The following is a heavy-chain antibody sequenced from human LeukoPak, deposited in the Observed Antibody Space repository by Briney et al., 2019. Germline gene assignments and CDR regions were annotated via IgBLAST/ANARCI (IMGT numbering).Heavy chain of an antibody. V-gene: IGHV1-8*01. D-gene: IGHD3-22*01. Sequence: ASVKVSCKASGYTFTSYDINWVRQATGQGLGWMGWMNPNSGNTGYAQKFQGRVTMIRNTSISTAYMELSSLRSEDTAVYYCALCMSGSGWFDYYDSSGYSYWGQGTLVTVSS. CDR2: MNPNSGNT. CDR1: GYTFTSYD. CDR3: ALCMSGSGWFDYYDSSGYSY. J-gene: IGHJ4*02.